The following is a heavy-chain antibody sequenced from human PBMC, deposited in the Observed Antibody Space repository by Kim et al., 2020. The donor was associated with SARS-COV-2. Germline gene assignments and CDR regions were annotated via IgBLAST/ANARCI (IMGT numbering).Heavy chain of an antibody. CDR3: SPSLRYFDWLPEFDP. D-gene: IGHD3-9*01. Sequence: SVKVSCKASGGTFSSYAISWVRQAPGQGLEWMGGIIPIFGTANYAQKFQGRVTITADESTSPAYMELSSQRSEDTAVYYCSPSLRYFDWLPEFDPWGQGTLVTVSS. J-gene: IGHJ5*02. CDR2: IIPIFGTA. V-gene: IGHV1-69*13. CDR1: GGTFSSYA.